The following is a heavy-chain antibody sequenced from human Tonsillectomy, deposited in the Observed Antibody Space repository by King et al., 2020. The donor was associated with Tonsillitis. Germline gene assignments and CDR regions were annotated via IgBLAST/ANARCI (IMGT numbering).Heavy chain of an antibody. Sequence: VQLVESGGGVVQPGRSLRLSCAASGFTFSSYGMHWVRQAPGKGLEWVAVISYDGSNKYYADSVKGRFTISRENSKKTLYLEKNSLRAEVTAVYYCPKELQLLSLYLYLVGMDVWGQGTTVTLSS. CDR1: GFTFSSYG. V-gene: IGHV3-30*18. CDR2: ISYDGSNK. D-gene: IGHD5-18*01. J-gene: IGHJ6*01. CDR3: PKELQLLSLYLYLVGMDV.